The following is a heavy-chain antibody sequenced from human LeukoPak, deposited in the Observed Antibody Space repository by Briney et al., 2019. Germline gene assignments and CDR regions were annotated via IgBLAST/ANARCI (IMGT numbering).Heavy chain of an antibody. Sequence: ASVKVSCKASGYSFTTYYMHWVRQAPGQGLEWTGIIKPSGSSTSYAQKFQDRVTMTRDTSTSTVYMELSSLRSEDTAVHYCARVHDSDWYFDYWGQGTLVTVSS. D-gene: IGHD6-19*01. V-gene: IGHV1-46*01. CDR1: GYSFTTYY. J-gene: IGHJ4*02. CDR3: ARVHDSDWYFDY. CDR2: IKPSGSST.